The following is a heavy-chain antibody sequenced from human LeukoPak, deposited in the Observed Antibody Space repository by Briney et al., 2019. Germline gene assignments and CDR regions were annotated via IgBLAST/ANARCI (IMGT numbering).Heavy chain of an antibody. CDR2: TYYSGNT. J-gene: IGHJ4*02. CDR1: GGSIGSSSYY. D-gene: IGHD3-22*01. Sequence: SETLSLTCTFSGGSIGSSSYYWGWIRQPPGKGLEWVGSTYYSGNTYYNPSLKSRVTISVDTSKNQFSLKLNSVTAADTAVYYCTRGYDISGHTFDYWGQGTLVTVSS. CDR3: TRGYDISGHTFDY. V-gene: IGHV4-39*01.